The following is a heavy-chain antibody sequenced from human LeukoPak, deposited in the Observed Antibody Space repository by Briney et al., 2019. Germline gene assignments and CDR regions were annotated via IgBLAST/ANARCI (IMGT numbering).Heavy chain of an antibody. D-gene: IGHD4-17*01. V-gene: IGHV4-61*02. CDR1: GGSISSGSYY. Sequence: SETLSLTCTVSGGSISSGSYYWSWIRQPAGKGLEWIGRIYTSGSTNYNPSLKSRVTISVDTSKNQFSLKLSSVTAADTAVYYCARDKNTVTTFYDYWGQGTLVTVSS. CDR3: ARDKNTVTTFYDY. J-gene: IGHJ4*02. CDR2: IYTSGST.